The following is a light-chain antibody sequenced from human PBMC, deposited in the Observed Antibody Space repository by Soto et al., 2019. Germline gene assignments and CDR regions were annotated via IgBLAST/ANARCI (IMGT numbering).Light chain of an antibody. J-gene: IGKJ1*01. CDR2: VAS. CDR1: QNIARY. Sequence: DIQMTQSPSSLSASAGDRVTITCRASQNIARYLYWFQQKPGKAPNLLIYVASNLQSGVPSRFSGSGSGTDFTLTINNLQPEDFAVYYCQQYNNWPPWTFGQGTKVESK. CDR3: QQYNNWPPWT. V-gene: IGKV1-39*01.